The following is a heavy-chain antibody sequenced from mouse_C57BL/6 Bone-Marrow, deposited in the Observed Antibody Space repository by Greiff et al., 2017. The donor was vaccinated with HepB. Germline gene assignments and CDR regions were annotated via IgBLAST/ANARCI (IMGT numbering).Heavy chain of an antibody. J-gene: IGHJ2*01. CDR1: GFSLTNYG. V-gene: IGHV2-2*01. D-gene: IGHD2-5*01. Sequence: QVQLQQSGPGLVQPSQSLSITCTVSGFSLTNYGVHWVRQSPGKGLEWLGAIWSGGSPDYNAAFISRLSISKDNSESQVFFKMNSLQADDTAIYYCSRMAYYINSNYFDNWGQGTTLTVSS. CDR3: SRMAYYINSNYFDN. CDR2: IWSGGSP.